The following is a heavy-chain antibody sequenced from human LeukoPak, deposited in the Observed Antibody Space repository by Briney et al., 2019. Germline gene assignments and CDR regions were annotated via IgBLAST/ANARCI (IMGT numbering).Heavy chain of an antibody. CDR1: GGTFSSYA. J-gene: IGHJ4*02. CDR3: ARLYKYAWSFDY. V-gene: IGHV1-69*01. Sequence: SVKVSCKASGGTFSSYAISWVRQAPGQGLEWMGGIIPIFGTANYAQKFQGRVTITADESTSTAYMELSSLRSEDTAVYYCARLYKYAWSFDYWGQGTLVTVSS. CDR2: IIPIFGTA. D-gene: IGHD2-2*01.